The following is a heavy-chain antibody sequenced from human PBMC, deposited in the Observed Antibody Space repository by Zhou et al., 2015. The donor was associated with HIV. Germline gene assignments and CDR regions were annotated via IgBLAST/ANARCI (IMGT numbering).Heavy chain of an antibody. V-gene: IGHV1-69*01. D-gene: IGHD6-6*01. CDR1: GGIFSGSD. J-gene: IGHJ5*02. CDR3: ASIGNIAAPRYNWFDP. Sequence: QVQLVQSGTEVKKPGSSVKVSCKASGGIFSGSDISWVRQAPGQGLEWMGGIIPIFGTANYAQKFQGRVTITADESTSTAYMELSSLRSEDTAVYYCASIGNIAAPRYNWFDPWGQGTLVTVSS. CDR2: IIPIFGTA.